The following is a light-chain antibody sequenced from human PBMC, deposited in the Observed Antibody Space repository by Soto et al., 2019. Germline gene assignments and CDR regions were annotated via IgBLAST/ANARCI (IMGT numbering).Light chain of an antibody. J-gene: IGKJ5*01. V-gene: IGKV1-5*01. CDR2: DAS. CDR3: QHFKSFPIT. CDR1: QTISTW. Sequence: DIQVTQSPPTLSASVGDRVTITCRASQTISTWMAWYQQKPGKAPKLLVYDASTLQSGVASRFSGSGSGTDFTLTISSLQPEDFATYYCQHFKSFPITFGQGTRLEI.